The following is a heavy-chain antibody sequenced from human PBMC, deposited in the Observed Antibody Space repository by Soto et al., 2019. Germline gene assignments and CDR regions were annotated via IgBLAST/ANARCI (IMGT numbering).Heavy chain of an antibody. D-gene: IGHD2-15*01. CDR1: VGSISSYY. CDR3: ARVFQTPGHFYGMDV. J-gene: IGHJ6*02. Sequence: PSETLSLTCTVSVGSISSYYWSWIRQPPGKGLEWIGYIYYSGSTNYNPSLKSRVTISVDTSKNQFSLKLTAVTAAETAVYYCARVFQTPGHFYGMDVWGQVNT. V-gene: IGHV4-59*01. CDR2: IYYSGST.